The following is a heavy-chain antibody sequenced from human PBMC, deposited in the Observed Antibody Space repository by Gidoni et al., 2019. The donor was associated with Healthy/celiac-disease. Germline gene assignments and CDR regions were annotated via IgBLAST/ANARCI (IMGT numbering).Heavy chain of an antibody. J-gene: IGHJ3*02. CDR3: ARRAAAGTLDI. CDR2: IYYSGST. Sequence: QVQLQESGPGLVKPSQTLSLTCTVSGGSISSGGYYWSWIRQHPGKGLEWIGYIYYSGSTYYNPSLKSRGTISVDTSKNQFSLKLSAVTAADTAVYYCARRAAAGTLDIWGQGTMVTVSS. V-gene: IGHV4-31*03. D-gene: IGHD6-13*01. CDR1: GGSISSGGYY.